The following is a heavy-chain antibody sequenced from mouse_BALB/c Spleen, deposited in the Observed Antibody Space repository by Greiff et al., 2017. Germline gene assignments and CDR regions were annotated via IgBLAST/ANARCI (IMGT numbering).Heavy chain of an antibody. CDR2: IWGDGST. Sequence: QVQLQQSGPGLVAPSQSLSITCTVSGFSLTGYGVNWVRQPPGKGLEWLGMIWGDGSTDYNSALKSRLSISKDNSKSQVFLKMNSLQTDDTARYYCARDNDGYYVVFAYVGQGTLVTVSA. CDR3: ARDNDGYYVVFAY. D-gene: IGHD2-3*01. J-gene: IGHJ3*01. V-gene: IGHV2-6-7*01. CDR1: GFSLTGYG.